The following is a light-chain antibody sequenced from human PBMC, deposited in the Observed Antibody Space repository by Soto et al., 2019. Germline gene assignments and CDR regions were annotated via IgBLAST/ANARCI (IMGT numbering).Light chain of an antibody. CDR1: SSDVGAYNY. Sequence: QSALTQPASVSGSPGQSITISCSGTSSDVGAYNYISWYQQHPGQSPKVMIYEVSNRPSGISNRFSGFKFGNTASLTISGLQAEDEAHYYCSSYTTSSTLVFGGGTKLTVL. J-gene: IGLJ2*01. V-gene: IGLV2-14*01. CDR3: SSYTTSSTLV. CDR2: EVS.